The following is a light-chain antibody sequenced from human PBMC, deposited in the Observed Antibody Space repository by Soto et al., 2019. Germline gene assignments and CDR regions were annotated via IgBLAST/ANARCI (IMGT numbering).Light chain of an antibody. CDR2: GAF. Sequence: EVVMTQSPATLSASPGESATLTCWASQSVSSNLACYQQKPGQAPRLLIYGAFTRATGMPPRFSGSGSGTEFTLTISSLQSDDFAVSYYQHYNNCHITIGGVTKVEIK. CDR1: QSVSSN. CDR3: QHYNNCHIT. V-gene: IGKV3-15*01. J-gene: IGKJ4*01.